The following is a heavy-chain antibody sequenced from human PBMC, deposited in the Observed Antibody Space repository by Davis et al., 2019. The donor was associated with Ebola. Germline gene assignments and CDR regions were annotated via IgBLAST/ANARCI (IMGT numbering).Heavy chain of an antibody. CDR1: GFTFSSYW. J-gene: IGHJ4*02. V-gene: IGHV3-7*01. D-gene: IGHD3-3*01. CDR3: ARPKLYDFWSGYWD. CDR2: IKQDGSEK. Sequence: GESLKISCAASGFTFSSYWMSWVRQAPGKGLEWVANIKQDGSEKYYADSVKGRFTISRDNSKNTLYLQMNSLRAEDTAVYYCARPKLYDFWSGYWDWGQGTLVTVSS.